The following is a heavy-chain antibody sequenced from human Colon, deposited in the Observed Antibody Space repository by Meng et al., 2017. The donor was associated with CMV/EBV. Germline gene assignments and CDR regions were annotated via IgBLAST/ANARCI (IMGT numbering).Heavy chain of an antibody. V-gene: IGHV4-30-4*01. CDR2: IYNGVNT. CDR1: GGSIRSGDFY. J-gene: IGHJ4*02. D-gene: IGHD5-24*01. CDR3: ARAGDDYFDL. Sequence: LRLSCSVSGGSIRSGDFYWTWIRQAPGRGLEWLGYIYNGVNTYYNPTLKSRLTISADTSKNQFSLKLGSVTAADTAVYYCARAGDDYFDLWGQGTLVTVSS.